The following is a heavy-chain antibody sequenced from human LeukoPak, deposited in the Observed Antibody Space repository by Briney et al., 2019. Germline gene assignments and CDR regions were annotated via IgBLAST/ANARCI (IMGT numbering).Heavy chain of an antibody. J-gene: IGHJ3*02. Sequence: SETLSLTCSVSGGSIKGGGFFWNWVRQHPGKGLEWIGYIFYSGSTSYNPPVKSRVTISVDTSKTQFSLKLTSVTAADTAMYYCARDHGRSYNYGSDALDIWGQGTLVIVSA. D-gene: IGHD5-18*01. CDR1: GGSIKGGGFF. V-gene: IGHV4-31*03. CDR2: IFYSGST. CDR3: ARDHGRSYNYGSDALDI.